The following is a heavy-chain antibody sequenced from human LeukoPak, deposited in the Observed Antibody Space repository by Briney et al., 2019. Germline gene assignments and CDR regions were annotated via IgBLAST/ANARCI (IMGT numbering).Heavy chain of an antibody. CDR1: GFTFSSYG. V-gene: IGHV3-33*06. D-gene: IGHD5-24*01. CDR2: IWYDGSNK. Sequence: GRSLRLSCAASGFTFSSYGMHWVRQAPGKGLEWVAVIWYDGSNKYYADSVKGRFTTSRDNSKNTLYLQMNSLRAEDTAVYYCAKDRDWYYFDDWGQGTLVTVSS. CDR3: AKDRDWYYFDD. J-gene: IGHJ4*02.